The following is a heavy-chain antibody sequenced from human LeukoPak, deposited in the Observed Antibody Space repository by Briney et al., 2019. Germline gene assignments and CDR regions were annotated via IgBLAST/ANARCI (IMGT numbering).Heavy chain of an antibody. Sequence: GGSLRLSCAASGFTFSNYAMSWVRKAPGKGLEWVSTISGPGSSTYSADSVKGRFTISRDNSKNTLYLQMHSLRAEDTAIYYCAKPSRDFDSSGYSHFDYWGQGTLVTVSS. CDR2: ISGPGSST. J-gene: IGHJ4*02. V-gene: IGHV3-23*01. CDR3: AKPSRDFDSSGYSHFDY. CDR1: GFTFSNYA. D-gene: IGHD3-22*01.